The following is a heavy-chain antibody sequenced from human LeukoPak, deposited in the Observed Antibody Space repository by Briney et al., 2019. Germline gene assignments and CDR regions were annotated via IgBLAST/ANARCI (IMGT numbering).Heavy chain of an antibody. CDR2: IYHSGST. V-gene: IGHV4-30-2*01. Sequence: SQTLSLTCAVSGGSISSGGYSWSWIRQPPGKGLEWIGFIYHSGSTYYNPSLKSRVTISVDRSKNQFSLKLSSVTAADTAVYCCARGGELWYFDYWGQGTLVTVSS. D-gene: IGHD3-16*01. J-gene: IGHJ4*02. CDR1: GGSISSGGYS. CDR3: ARGGELWYFDY.